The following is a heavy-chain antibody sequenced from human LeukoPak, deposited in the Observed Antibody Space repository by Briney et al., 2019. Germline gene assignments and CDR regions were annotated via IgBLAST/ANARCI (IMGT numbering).Heavy chain of an antibody. CDR3: AKDRGWDIGGFDY. D-gene: IGHD2-15*01. V-gene: IGHV3-23*01. CDR1: GFTFSSYA. J-gene: IGHJ4*02. CDR2: ISGSGGST. Sequence: PGGSLRLSCAASGFTFSSYAMSWVRQAPGKGLEWVSTISGSGGSTYYADSVKGRFTISRDNSKNTLYLQMNSLRAEDTAVYYCAKDRGWDIGGFDYWGQGTLVTVSS.